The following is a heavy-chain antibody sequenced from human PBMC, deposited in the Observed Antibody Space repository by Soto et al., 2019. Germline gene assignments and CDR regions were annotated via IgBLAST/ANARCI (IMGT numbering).Heavy chain of an antibody. J-gene: IGHJ3*02. V-gene: IGHV3-23*01. CDR3: AKSTGVLATTGGALDI. CDR1: GFTFSRYA. Sequence: EVQLLESGGGLVQPGGSLRLSCAASGFTFSRYAMSWVRQAPGKGLERVSTISGSGADSYGADSVKGRFIISRDNSTNTLRLQMNSLRAEDTAVYYCAKSTGVLATTGGALDIWGQGTVVTVSS. D-gene: IGHD5-12*01. CDR2: ISGSGADS.